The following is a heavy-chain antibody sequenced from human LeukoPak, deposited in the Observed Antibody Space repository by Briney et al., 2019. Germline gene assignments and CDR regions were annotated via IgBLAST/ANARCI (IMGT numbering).Heavy chain of an antibody. V-gene: IGHV3-48*02. Sequence: PGGSLRLSCAASGFIVSTYNMNWVRQAPGKGLEWVSFMSSSSRTIYYADSVKSRVSISRDNAKNSPYLQMNGLKDEDTAIYYCAIFGLGSGSRDYWGQGTLVTVSS. CDR1: GFIVSTYN. J-gene: IGHJ4*02. CDR3: AIFGLGSGSRDY. D-gene: IGHD3-10*01. CDR2: MSSSSRTI.